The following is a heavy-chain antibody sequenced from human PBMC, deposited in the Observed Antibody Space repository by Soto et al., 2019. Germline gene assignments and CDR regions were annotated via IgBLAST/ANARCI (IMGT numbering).Heavy chain of an antibody. CDR3: AKDSRAYCGGDCPTPFDY. D-gene: IGHD2-21*02. CDR1: GLTFSSYA. CDR2: IGASGGNT. V-gene: IGHV3-23*01. J-gene: IGHJ4*02. Sequence: EVQLLESGGNLVQPVGSLRLSCAASGLTFSSYAMSWVRQAPGKGLEWVSGIGASGGNTYYADSVKGRFTISRDNSKTTLYLHMNSLRAEDTGVYYSAKDSRAYCGGDCPTPFDYWGQGALVSVSS.